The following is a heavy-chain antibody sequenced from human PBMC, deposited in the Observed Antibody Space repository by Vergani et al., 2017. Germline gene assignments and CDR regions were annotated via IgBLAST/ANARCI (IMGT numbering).Heavy chain of an antibody. Sequence: EVQLLESGGGLVQPGGSLRLSCAASGFTFSSHAMSWVRQAPGKGLEWVSTISGSGGSTNYAYSVKGRFTGSRDNSKNTLYLQMNSLRAEDTAVYYCAKDLDGGYWGQGTLVTVSS. J-gene: IGHJ4*02. CDR1: GFTFSSHA. D-gene: IGHD5-24*01. CDR3: AKDLDGGY. CDR2: ISGSGGST. V-gene: IGHV3-23*01.